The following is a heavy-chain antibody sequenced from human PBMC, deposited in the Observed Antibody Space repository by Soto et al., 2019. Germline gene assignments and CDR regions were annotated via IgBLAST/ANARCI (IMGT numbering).Heavy chain of an antibody. D-gene: IGHD3-22*01. Sequence: GGSLRLSCPASGFTFGDYAMSWVRQAPGKGLEWVGFIRSKAYGGTTEYAAYVKGRFTISRDDSKSIAYLQMNSLKTEDTAVYYCTRNLYDSSGYYLPYYYYGMDVWGQGTTVTVSS. V-gene: IGHV3-49*04. J-gene: IGHJ6*02. CDR3: TRNLYDSSGYYLPYYYYGMDV. CDR1: GFTFGDYA. CDR2: IRSKAYGGTT.